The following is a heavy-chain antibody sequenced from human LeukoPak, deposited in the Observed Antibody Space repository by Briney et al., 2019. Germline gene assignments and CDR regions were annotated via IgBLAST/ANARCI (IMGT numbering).Heavy chain of an antibody. Sequence: SETLSLTCAVYGGSFSGYYWSWIRQPPGKGLEWIGEINHSGSTNYSPSLKSRVTISVDTSKNQFSLKLSSVTAADTAVYYCARGGGYPPLDHWGQGTLVTVSS. J-gene: IGHJ4*02. D-gene: IGHD6-25*01. V-gene: IGHV4-34*01. CDR2: INHSGST. CDR1: GGSFSGYY. CDR3: ARGGGYPPLDH.